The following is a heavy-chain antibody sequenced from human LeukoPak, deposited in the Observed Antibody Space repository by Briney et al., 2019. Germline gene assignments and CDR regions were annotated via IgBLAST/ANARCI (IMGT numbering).Heavy chain of an antibody. Sequence: SETLSLTCTVSGGSISSSSYYWSWIRQPAGKGLEWIGRIYTSGSTNYNPSLKSRVTISVDTSKNQFSLKPSSVTAADTAVYYCARVGGAYYDFWGGYYRGNDWFDPWGQGTLVTVSS. CDR2: IYTSGST. V-gene: IGHV4-61*02. J-gene: IGHJ5*02. CDR1: GGSISSSSYY. CDR3: ARVGGAYYDFWGGYYRGNDWFDP. D-gene: IGHD3-3*01.